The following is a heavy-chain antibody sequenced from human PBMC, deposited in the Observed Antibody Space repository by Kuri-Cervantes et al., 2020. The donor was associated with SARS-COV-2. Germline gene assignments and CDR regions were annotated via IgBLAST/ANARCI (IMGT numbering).Heavy chain of an antibody. Sequence: SCTVSGGSISSGDYYWSWIRQPPGKGLEWIGYIYYSGSTYYNPSLKSRVTISVDTSKNQFSLKLSSVTAADTAVYYCARHDYGEGRGAFDIWGQGTMVTVSS. D-gene: IGHD4-17*01. J-gene: IGHJ3*02. CDR3: ARHDYGEGRGAFDI. V-gene: IGHV4-30-4*08. CDR1: GGSISSGDYY. CDR2: IYYSGST.